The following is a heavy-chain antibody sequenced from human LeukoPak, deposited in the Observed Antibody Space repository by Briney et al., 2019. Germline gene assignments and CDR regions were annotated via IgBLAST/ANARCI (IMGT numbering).Heavy chain of an antibody. V-gene: IGHV4-34*01. CDR2: INHSGST. J-gene: IGHJ5*02. D-gene: IGHD6-13*01. CDR1: GGSFSGYY. CDR3: ARVGAAAGTYLFDP. Sequence: ASETLSLTCAVYGGSFSGYYWSWIRQPPGKGLEWIGEINHSGSTNYNPSLKSRVTISVDTSKNQFSLKLSSVTAADTAVYYCARVGAAAGTYLFDPWGQGTLVTVSS.